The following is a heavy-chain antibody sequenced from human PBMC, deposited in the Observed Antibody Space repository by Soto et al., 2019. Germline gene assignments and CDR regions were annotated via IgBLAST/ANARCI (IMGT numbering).Heavy chain of an antibody. Sequence: PSETLSLTCTVYGGSMGSYYWSWIRQTPGKGLEWIGYIYNSGSTKYNPSLKSRLTVSVDTSKNQFSLRLTSVTAADTAMYYCAAGVRGARGWFDXWGQGTLVTVSS. CDR1: GGSMGSYY. CDR3: AAGVRGARGWFDX. V-gene: IGHV4-59*08. D-gene: IGHD3-10*02. CDR2: IYNSGST. J-gene: IGHJ5*02.